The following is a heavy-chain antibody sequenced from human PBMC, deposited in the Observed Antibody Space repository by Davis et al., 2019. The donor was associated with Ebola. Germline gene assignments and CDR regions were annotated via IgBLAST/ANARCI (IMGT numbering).Heavy chain of an antibody. CDR1: GDTFNTYS. V-gene: IGHV1-69*06. J-gene: IGHJ4*02. Sequence: AASVKVSCKSSGDTFNTYSISWIRQAPGQGLEWMGGIIPLFGTPNYAERFQGRATITADKFANTIHMELSSLRSEDTAVYYCARDFGEGSGSYFVYWGQGSLVTVSS. CDR3: ARDFGEGSGSYFVY. D-gene: IGHD1-26*01. CDR2: IIPLFGTP.